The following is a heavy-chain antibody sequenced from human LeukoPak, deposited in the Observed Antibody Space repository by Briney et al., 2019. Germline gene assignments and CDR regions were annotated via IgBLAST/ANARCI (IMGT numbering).Heavy chain of an antibody. V-gene: IGHV3-48*03. CDR2: ISSSGSTI. CDR1: GFTFSSYE. J-gene: IGHJ4*02. Sequence: GGSLRLSCAASGFTFSSYEMNWVRQAPGKGLEWVSYISSSGSTIYYADSVKGRFTISRDNAKNSLYLQMNSLRAEDTAVYYCARLSPFGDSDYWGQGTLVTVSS. CDR3: ARLSPFGDSDY. D-gene: IGHD2-21*01.